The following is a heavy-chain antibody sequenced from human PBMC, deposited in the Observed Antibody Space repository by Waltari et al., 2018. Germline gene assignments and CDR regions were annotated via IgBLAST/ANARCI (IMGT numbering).Heavy chain of an antibody. CDR3: ASFWRGATDAFDI. D-gene: IGHD3-3*01. Sequence: QVQLQESGPGLVKPSQTLSLTCTVSGGSISSGSYYWSWIRQPAGKGLEWIGYIYTSGSTNYNPSLKSRVTISVDTSKNQFSLKLSSVTAADTAVYYCASFWRGATDAFDIWGQGTMVTVSS. V-gene: IGHV4-61*09. J-gene: IGHJ3*02. CDR1: GGSISSGSYY. CDR2: IYTSGST.